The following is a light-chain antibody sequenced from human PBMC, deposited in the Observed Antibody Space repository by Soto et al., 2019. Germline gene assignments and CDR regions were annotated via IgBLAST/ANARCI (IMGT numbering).Light chain of an antibody. Sequence: EIVLTQSPATLSVSLGETATLSRRASQSVSSSLAWYQQRPGQAPRLLIYGTSNRATGVPDRFSGSGSGTDFTLTISRLEPGDFAMYYCQQYIDTRTFGQGTKVDIK. CDR1: QSVSSS. V-gene: IGKV3D-15*01. J-gene: IGKJ1*01. CDR2: GTS. CDR3: QQYIDTRT.